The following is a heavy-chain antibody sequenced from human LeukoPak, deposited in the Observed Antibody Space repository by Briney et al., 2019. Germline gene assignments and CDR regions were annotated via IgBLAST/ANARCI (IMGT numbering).Heavy chain of an antibody. D-gene: IGHD3-9*01. CDR1: GFTFSSYE. J-gene: IGHJ4*02. V-gene: IGHV3-48*03. CDR2: ISSSGSTI. Sequence: GGSLRLSCAASGFTFSSYEMNWVRQAPGKGLEWVSYISSSGSTIYYADSVKGRFTISRDNAKNSLYLQMNSLRAEDTAVYYCARDPGGKYYDILTGSDYWGQGTLVTVSS. CDR3: ARDPGGKYYDILTGSDY.